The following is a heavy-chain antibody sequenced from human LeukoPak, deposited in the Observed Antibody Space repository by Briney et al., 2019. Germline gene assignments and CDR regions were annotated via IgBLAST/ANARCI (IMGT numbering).Heavy chain of an antibody. CDR2: ISGSGAFT. J-gene: IGHJ4*02. V-gene: IGHV3-23*01. D-gene: IGHD2-2*01. CDR1: GISFSNFA. Sequence: PGGSLRLSCAASGISFSNFAMSWVRQAPGEGLECVSVISGSGAFTYYADSVKGRFTISRDNSKNTLYLQMNSLRAEDTAVYYCAHCSTTSQEDYWGQGTLVTVSS. CDR3: AHCSTTSQEDY.